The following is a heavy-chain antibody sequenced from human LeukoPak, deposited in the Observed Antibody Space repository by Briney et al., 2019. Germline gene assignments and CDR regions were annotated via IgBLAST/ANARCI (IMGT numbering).Heavy chain of an antibody. CDR2: ISYDGSNK. V-gene: IGHV3-30*04. Sequence: QPGRSLRLSCAASGFTFSSYAMHWVRQAPGKGLEWVAVISYDGSNKYYADSVKGRFTISRDNSKNTLYLQMNGLRAEDTAVYYCAREQAFYSGYDYWGQGTLVTVSS. CDR1: GFTFSSYA. CDR3: AREQAFYSGYDY. J-gene: IGHJ4*02. D-gene: IGHD5-12*01.